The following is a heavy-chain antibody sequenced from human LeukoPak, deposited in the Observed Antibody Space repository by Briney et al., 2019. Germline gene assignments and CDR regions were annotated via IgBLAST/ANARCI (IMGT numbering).Heavy chain of an antibody. Sequence: GSLRLSCAASGFTFSSYDMHWVRQAPGKGLEWVAVMWSDGSNKYHADSVKGRFTTSRDNSKNTLYLQMNSLRAEDTAVYYCARNSALDYWGQGTLVAVSS. CDR2: MWSDGSNK. CDR1: GFTFSSYD. J-gene: IGHJ4*02. D-gene: IGHD2/OR15-2a*01. CDR3: ARNSALDY. V-gene: IGHV3-33*01.